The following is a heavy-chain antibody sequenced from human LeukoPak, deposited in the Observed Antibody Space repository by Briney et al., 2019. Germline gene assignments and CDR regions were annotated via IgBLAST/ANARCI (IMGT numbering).Heavy chain of an antibody. V-gene: IGHV3-21*01. D-gene: IGHD6-13*01. CDR2: ISSSSSYI. CDR1: GFTFSSYS. Sequence: GGSLRHSCAASGFTFSSYSMNWVRQAPGKGLEWVSSISSSSSYIYYADSVKGRFTISRDNAKNSLYLQMNSLRAEDTAVYYCARGAGYSSSWYNYWGQGTLVTVSS. J-gene: IGHJ4*02. CDR3: ARGAGYSSSWYNY.